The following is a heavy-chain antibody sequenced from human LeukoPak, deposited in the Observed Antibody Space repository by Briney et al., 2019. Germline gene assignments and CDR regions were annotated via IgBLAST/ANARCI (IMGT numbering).Heavy chain of an antibody. V-gene: IGHV3-23*01. CDR3: ARGPLNTFGVDA. Sequence: GGSLRLSCAASGFTFSNYAMSWVRQTPGKGLECVSVVTGSGGDTYYTGSVNGRFTISRDNSKNTLYLQMNSLRAEDTAVYYCARGPLNTFGVDAWGHGTTVTVSS. CDR1: GFTFSNYA. D-gene: IGHD1/OR15-1a*01. CDR2: VTGSGGDT. J-gene: IGHJ6*02.